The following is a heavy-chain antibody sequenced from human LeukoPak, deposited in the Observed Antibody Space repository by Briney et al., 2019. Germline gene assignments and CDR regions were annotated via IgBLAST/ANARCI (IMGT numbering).Heavy chain of an antibody. V-gene: IGHV3-23*01. D-gene: IGHD2-2*01. CDR2: ISGSGGST. Sequence: PGGSLRLSCAASGFTFSSYAMSWVRQAPGKGLGWGSAISGSGGSTSYAGSVKGRFTISRDNSKSTRYLQMNSLRAEDTAVYYCAKDIGALPDYAPVLFDYWGQGTLVTVSS. J-gene: IGHJ4*02. CDR1: GFTFSSYA. CDR3: AKDIGALPDYAPVLFDY.